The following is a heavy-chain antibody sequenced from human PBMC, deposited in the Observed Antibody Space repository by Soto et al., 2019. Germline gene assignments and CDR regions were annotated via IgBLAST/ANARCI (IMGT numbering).Heavy chain of an antibody. V-gene: IGHV3-33*01. CDR1: GFTFSYYA. J-gene: IGHJ6*02. CDR2: IWYDGRNT. CDR3: ARNASSMDV. Sequence: QVQLVESGGGVVKPGRSLRLSCTASGFTFSYYAMNWVRQVPGRGLEWVAVIWYDGRNTYYADSVKGRFTISRDNSKNTMWLLMTSRRAVFTAIYCCARNASSMDVWGQGTTVTIS.